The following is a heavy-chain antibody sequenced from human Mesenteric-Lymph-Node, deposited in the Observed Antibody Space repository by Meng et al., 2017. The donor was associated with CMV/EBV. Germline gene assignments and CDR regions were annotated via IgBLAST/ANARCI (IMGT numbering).Heavy chain of an antibody. V-gene: IGHV3-23*05. D-gene: IGHD1-14*01. CDR3: ARLPTGWPNWFDP. CDR2: ISSSGSDT. Sequence: GESLKISCAASGFTFSRSVMSWVRQAPGKGLEWVSVISSSGSDTDYEEYADFVKGRFTISRDNSKSTLDLQMNSLRAEDTAVYYCARLPTGWPNWFDPWGQGTLVTVSS. CDR1: GFTFSRSV. J-gene: IGHJ5*02.